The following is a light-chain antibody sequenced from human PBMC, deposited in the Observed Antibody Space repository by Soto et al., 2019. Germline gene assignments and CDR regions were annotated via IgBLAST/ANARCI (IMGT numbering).Light chain of an antibody. J-gene: IGKJ1*01. CDR2: AAS. CDR1: QSVSNNY. CDR3: HHYATSSRT. Sequence: EIVLTKSPGTLSLSPGERTTLSCRASQSVSNNYLGWYQQKPGQAPRLLIYAASSRATGMPSRFIGSGSGTDFTLSISRLEPEDFAVYYCHHYATSSRTYGQGTKVEIK. V-gene: IGKV3-20*01.